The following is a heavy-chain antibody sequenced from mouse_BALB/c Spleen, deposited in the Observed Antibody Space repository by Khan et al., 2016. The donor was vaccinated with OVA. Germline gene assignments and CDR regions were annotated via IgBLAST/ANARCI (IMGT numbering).Heavy chain of an antibody. J-gene: IGHJ1*01. V-gene: IGHV9-1*02. CDR2: INTYTGEP. Sequence: QIQLVQSGPELKKPGETVKISCKASAYTFTNYGMNWVKQAPGKGLKWMGWINTYTGEPTYTDDFKGRFAFSSETSASTAYLQINNLTNEDMATYYCARGASYWYFDVWGAGTTVTVSS. CDR3: ARGASYWYFDV. CDR1: AYTFTNYG.